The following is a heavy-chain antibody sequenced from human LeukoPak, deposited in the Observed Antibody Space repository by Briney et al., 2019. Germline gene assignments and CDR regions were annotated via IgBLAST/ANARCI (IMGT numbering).Heavy chain of an antibody. Sequence: ASVTVSCKASGYTFTSYDINWVRQATGQGLEWMGWMNPNSGNTGYAQKFQGRVTITRNTSISTAYMELSSLRSEDTAVYYCARGGQQPNYYYYYMDVWGKGTTVTVSS. CDR3: ARGGQQPNYYYYYMDV. CDR2: MNPNSGNT. D-gene: IGHD6-13*01. V-gene: IGHV1-8*03. J-gene: IGHJ6*03. CDR1: GYTFTSYD.